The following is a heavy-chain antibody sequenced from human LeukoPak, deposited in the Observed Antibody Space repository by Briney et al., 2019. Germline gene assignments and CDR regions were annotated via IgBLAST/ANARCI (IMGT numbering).Heavy chain of an antibody. Sequence: GGSLRLSCAASGFTISSYGMHWVRQAPGKGLEWVAFIRYDGSNKYYADSVKGRFTISRDNSKNTLYLQMNSLRAEDTAVYYCAKSRSGYYQLAFDIWGQGTMVTVSS. CDR1: GFTISSYG. CDR2: IRYDGSNK. D-gene: IGHD3-22*01. CDR3: AKSRSGYYQLAFDI. V-gene: IGHV3-30*02. J-gene: IGHJ3*02.